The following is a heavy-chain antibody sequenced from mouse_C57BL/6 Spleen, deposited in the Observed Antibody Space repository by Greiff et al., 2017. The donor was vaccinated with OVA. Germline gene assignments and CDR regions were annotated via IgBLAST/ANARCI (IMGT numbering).Heavy chain of an antibody. CDR2: INPYNGDT. CDR3: ARSGYYGREAWFAY. Sequence: VQLQQSGPELVKPGDSVKISCKASGYSFTGYFMNWVMQSHGKSLEWIGRINPYNGDTFYNQKFKGKATLTVDKSSSTAHMELRSLTSEDSAVYYCARSGYYGREAWFAYWGQGTLVTVSA. J-gene: IGHJ3*01. V-gene: IGHV1-20*01. CDR1: GYSFTGYF. D-gene: IGHD1-1*01.